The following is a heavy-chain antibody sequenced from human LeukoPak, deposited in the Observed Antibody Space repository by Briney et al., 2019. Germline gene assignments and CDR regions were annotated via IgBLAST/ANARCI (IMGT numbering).Heavy chain of an antibody. CDR2: IYYSGST. V-gene: IGHV4-59*01. D-gene: IGHD3-16*01. J-gene: IGHJ5*02. CDR3: ARFTPQGYGWGGYNRFDP. CDR1: GGSISSYY. Sequence: SEALSLTCTVSGGSISSYYWNWIRQPPGKGLEWIGYIYYSGSTNYNPSLKSRVTISLDTSKNQFSLNLTSVTAADTAVYYCARFTPQGYGWGGYNRFDPWGQGTLVTVSS.